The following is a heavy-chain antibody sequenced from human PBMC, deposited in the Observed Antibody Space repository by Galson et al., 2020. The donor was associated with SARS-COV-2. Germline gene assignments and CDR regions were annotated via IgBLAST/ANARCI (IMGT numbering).Heavy chain of an antibody. D-gene: IGHD2-2*01. J-gene: IGHJ3*02. CDR1: GGSISSGGYY. CDR2: IYYSGST. CDR3: ARNFYQSDVFDI. Sequence: PSETLSLTRTVSGGSISSGGYYWGWIRQQPGKGLEWIGYIYYSGSTYYNPSLKSRVTISVDTSKNQFSLKLTSVTAADTAVYYCARNFYQSDVFDIWGQGTMVTVSS. V-gene: IGHV4-31*03.